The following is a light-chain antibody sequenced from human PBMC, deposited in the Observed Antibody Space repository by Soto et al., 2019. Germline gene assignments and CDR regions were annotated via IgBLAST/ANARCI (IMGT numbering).Light chain of an antibody. CDR1: QSVNSNY. Sequence: EIVLTQSPGTLSLSPGERATLSCRASQSVNSNYLAWYQQRPGQAPRLLIFGASYRATGIPDRFSGSGSGTDFTLTISRLEPEDFAVYYCQQYGNSRPEFTFGPGTKVDSK. J-gene: IGKJ3*01. CDR2: GAS. V-gene: IGKV3-20*01. CDR3: QQYGNSRPEFT.